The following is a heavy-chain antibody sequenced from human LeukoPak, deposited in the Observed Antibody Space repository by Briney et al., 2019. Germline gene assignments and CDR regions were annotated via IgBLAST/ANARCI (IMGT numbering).Heavy chain of an antibody. D-gene: IGHD2-15*01. CDR3: AREGYSSRPGAFDI. Sequence: SETLSLTCAVYGGSFSGYYWSRIRQPPGKGLEWIGYIYYSGSTNYNPSLKSRVTISVDTSKNQFSLKLSSVTAADTAVYYCAREGYSSRPGAFDIWGQGTMVTVSS. J-gene: IGHJ3*02. CDR2: IYYSGST. V-gene: IGHV4-59*01. CDR1: GGSFSGYY.